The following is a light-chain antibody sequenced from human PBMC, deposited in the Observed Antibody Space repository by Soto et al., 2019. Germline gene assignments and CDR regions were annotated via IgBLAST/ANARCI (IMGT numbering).Light chain of an antibody. J-gene: IGKJ2*01. CDR1: QSVGSN. Sequence: EIVLTQSPATLSLSPGERVTLSCRASQSVGSNLAWYQQTPGQAPRLLIYGASTRATDIPDRFSGSGSGTDFTLTISRLEPEDFVVYYCQQYSSLPHTFGQGTTVDIK. V-gene: IGKV3-20*01. CDR3: QQYSSLPHT. CDR2: GAS.